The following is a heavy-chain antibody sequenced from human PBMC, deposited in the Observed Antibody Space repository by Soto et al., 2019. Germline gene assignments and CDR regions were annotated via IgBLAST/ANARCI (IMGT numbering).Heavy chain of an antibody. D-gene: IGHD6-19*01. Sequence: QVQVVESGGGVVQPGRSLRLSCVASGFTFNSYAMHWVRQSPGKGLEWVAVISYDGNSKYYTDSVKGRFTISRDNSKNTLYLQMNNLRPEDTSVYYCARTWLQWLAKYYFDSWGQGTLVTVSS. CDR2: ISYDGNSK. CDR1: GFTFNSYA. V-gene: IGHV3-30-3*01. J-gene: IGHJ4*02. CDR3: ARTWLQWLAKYYFDS.